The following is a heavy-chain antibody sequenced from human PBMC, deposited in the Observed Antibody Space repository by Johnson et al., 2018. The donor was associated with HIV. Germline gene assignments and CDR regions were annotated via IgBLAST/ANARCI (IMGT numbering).Heavy chain of an antibody. CDR2: IKSKTDGGTT. D-gene: IGHD4-17*01. CDR1: GFTFSDAW. J-gene: IGHJ3*01. Sequence: VQLVESGGGLVKPGGSLRLSCAASGFTFSDAWMSWVRQAPGKGLEWVGRIKSKTDGGTTDYAAPVKGRFTISRDDSKNTLYLQMNSLKTEDTAVYYCTAGTTGATWDWSQGTMVAVSS. V-gene: IGHV3-15*01. CDR3: TAGTTGATWD.